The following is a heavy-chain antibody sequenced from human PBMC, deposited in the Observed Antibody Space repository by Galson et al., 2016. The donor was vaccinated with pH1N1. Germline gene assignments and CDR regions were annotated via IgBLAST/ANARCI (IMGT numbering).Heavy chain of an antibody. CDR3: VGIKGGALDI. V-gene: IGHV1-46*01. CDR2: IHPGSGGT. CDR1: GYTFTLYY. D-gene: IGHD2-15*01. J-gene: IGHJ4*02. Sequence: SVKVSCKASGYTFTLYYFHWVRQAPGQGLEWLGIIHPGSGGTNYNQKFQGRVTMTRDTSTNTVYVELSTLISEDTAMYHCVGIKGGALDIWGQGSLVTVSS.